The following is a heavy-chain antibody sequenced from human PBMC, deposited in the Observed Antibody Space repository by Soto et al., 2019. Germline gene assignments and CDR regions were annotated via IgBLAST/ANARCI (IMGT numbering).Heavy chain of an antibody. CDR3: ARDKAFDI. Sequence: QVQLVQSGAEVKKPGSSVKVSCKASGGTFSSYTISWVRQAPGQGLEWMGRIIPILGIANYAQKFQGRVTITEDKSASTAYMELRRLRSEDTAVYYCARDKAFDIWGQGTMVTVSS. CDR2: IIPILGIA. V-gene: IGHV1-69*08. CDR1: GGTFSSYT. J-gene: IGHJ3*02.